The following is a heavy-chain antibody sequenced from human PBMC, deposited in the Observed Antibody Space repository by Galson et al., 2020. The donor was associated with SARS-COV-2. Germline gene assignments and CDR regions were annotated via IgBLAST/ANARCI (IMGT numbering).Heavy chain of an antibody. J-gene: IGHJ6*03. CDR1: GFTFSSHD. CDR3: ARGDSSSLYYYMDV. V-gene: IGHV3-13*01. Sequence: GRSLRLSCAAYGFTFSSHDMHWVRQAKGKGLEWVSAIGTAGDTYYPGSVKGRFTISRENAKNSLYLQMNSLRAGDTAVYYCARGDSSSLYYYMDVWGKGTTVTVSS. CDR2: IGTAGDT. D-gene: IGHD6-6*01.